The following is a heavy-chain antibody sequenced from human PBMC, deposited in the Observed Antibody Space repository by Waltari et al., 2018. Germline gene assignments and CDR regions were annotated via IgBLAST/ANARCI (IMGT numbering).Heavy chain of an antibody. Sequence: QVQLVQSGAEVKKPGSSVKVSCKASGGNFSRDAIRWVRQAPGQGLEWLGGIIPIFGTANSAQKCQGRVTITADESTSTAYMELSSLRSEDTAVYYCASPRGGDTAMGPLDYWGQGTLVTVSS. CDR1: GGNFSRDA. V-gene: IGHV1-69*12. J-gene: IGHJ4*02. CDR2: IIPIFGTA. CDR3: ASPRGGDTAMGPLDY. D-gene: IGHD5-18*01.